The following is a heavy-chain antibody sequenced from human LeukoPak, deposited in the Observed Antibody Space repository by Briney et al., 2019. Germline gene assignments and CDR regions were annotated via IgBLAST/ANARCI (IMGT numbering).Heavy chain of an antibody. CDR2: IFNIGST. J-gene: IGHJ4*01. CDR3: AKSGGYGLIDY. V-gene: IGHV4-59*08. CDR1: GASISSYF. Sequence: SETLSLTCTVSGASISSYFWTWIRQSPGKGLEWIGYIFNIGSTNYNPSLKSRVTISGDTSKNQFSLKLNSVTATDTAVYYCAKSGGYGLIDYWGQGTLVSVSS. D-gene: IGHD1-26*01.